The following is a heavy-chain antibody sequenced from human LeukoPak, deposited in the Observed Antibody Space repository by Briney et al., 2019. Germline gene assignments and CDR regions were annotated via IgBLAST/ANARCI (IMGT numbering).Heavy chain of an antibody. D-gene: IGHD6-6*01. CDR2: ISSSGSTI. CDR3: AALPKYSSSSVF. Sequence: GGSLRLSCAASGFTFSDYYMSWIRQAPGKGLEWVSSISSSGSTIYYADSVKGRCTISRDNAKNSPYLQMNSLRAEDTAVYYCAALPKYSSSSVFWGQGTLVTVSS. J-gene: IGHJ4*02. V-gene: IGHV3-11*01. CDR1: GFTFSDYY.